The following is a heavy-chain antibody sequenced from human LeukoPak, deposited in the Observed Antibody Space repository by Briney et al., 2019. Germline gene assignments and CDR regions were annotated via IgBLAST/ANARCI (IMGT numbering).Heavy chain of an antibody. J-gene: IGHJ4*02. CDR1: GYTFTGYY. CDR3: ARIKRVTMLVRGGIGFEY. D-gene: IGHD3-22*01. CDR2: INPNSGGT. V-gene: IGHV1-2*02. Sequence: GASVKVSCKTSGYTFTGYYMHWVRQAPGQGLEWMGWINPNSGGTNYAQKFQGRVTMTRDTSISTAYMELSRLISDDTAVYYCARIKRVTMLVRGGIGFEYWGQGTLVTVSS.